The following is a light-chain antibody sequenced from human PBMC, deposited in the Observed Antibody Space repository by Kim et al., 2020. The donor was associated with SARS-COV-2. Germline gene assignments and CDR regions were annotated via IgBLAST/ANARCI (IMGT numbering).Light chain of an antibody. CDR2: GAS. CDR3: HQYGSSPPDT. V-gene: IGKV3-20*01. CDR1: PSFTNSY. Sequence: GETATLSCCASPSFTNSYLASYQHQPGPAPTLLIYGASSRAFCIPDRFSGSGSGADFTLTLSTMEPEDPGVYSCHQYGSSPPDTSGQGTKLEI. J-gene: IGKJ2*01.